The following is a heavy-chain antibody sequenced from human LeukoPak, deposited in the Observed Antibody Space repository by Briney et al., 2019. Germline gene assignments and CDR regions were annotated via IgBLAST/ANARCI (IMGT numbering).Heavy chain of an antibody. V-gene: IGHV3-15*01. J-gene: IGHJ6*04. CDR1: GFTFSNAW. D-gene: IGHD3-10*01. CDR3: TADLRDYYGSGSYYNPYYYYYGMDV. CDR2: IKSKTDGGTT. Sequence: TGGSLRLSCAASGFTFSNAWMSWVRQAPGKGLEWVGRIKSKTDGGTTDYAAPVKGGFTISRDDSKNTLYLQMNSLKTEDTAVYYCTADLRDYYGSGSYYNPYYYYYGMDVWGKGTTVTVSS.